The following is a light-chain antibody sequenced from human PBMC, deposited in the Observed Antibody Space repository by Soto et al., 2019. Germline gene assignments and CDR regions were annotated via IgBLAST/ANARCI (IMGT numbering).Light chain of an antibody. J-gene: IGLJ2*01. CDR3: VAWDDSLNGYVV. Sequence: QSALTKPPSAYGTPGRRVTISCSGSSSNIGSNTVNWYQQLPGTAPKLVIYSNNQRPSGVPDRFSGSKSGTSASLAISGLQSEDEADYYCVAWDDSLNGYVVFGGGTKVTVL. CDR1: SSNIGSNT. CDR2: SNN. V-gene: IGLV1-44*01.